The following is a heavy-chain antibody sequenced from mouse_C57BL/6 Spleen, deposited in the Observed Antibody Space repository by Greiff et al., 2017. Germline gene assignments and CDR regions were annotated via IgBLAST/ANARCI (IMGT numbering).Heavy chain of an antibody. J-gene: IGHJ2*01. Sequence: VQLQESGAELVKPGASVKLSCKASGYTFTSYWMHWVKQRPGQGLEWIGMIHPNSGSTNYNEKFKSKATLTVDKSSSTAYMQLSSLTSEDSAVYYCARRYDGYYFFDYWGQGTTLTVSS. V-gene: IGHV1-64*01. D-gene: IGHD2-3*01. CDR2: IHPNSGST. CDR1: GYTFTSYW. CDR3: ARRYDGYYFFDY.